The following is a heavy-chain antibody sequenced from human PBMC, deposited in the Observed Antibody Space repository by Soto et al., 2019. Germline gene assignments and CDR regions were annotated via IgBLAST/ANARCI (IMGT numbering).Heavy chain of an antibody. Sequence: SETLSLTCTVSGGSISSGGYYWSRIRQHPGKGLEWIGYIYYSGSTYYNPSLKSRVTISVDTSKNQFSLKLSSVTAADTAVYYCAREVGAVAGTLYYYYYGMDVWGQGTTVTVSS. CDR3: AREVGAVAGTLYYYYYGMDV. D-gene: IGHD6-19*01. CDR2: IYYSGST. J-gene: IGHJ6*02. V-gene: IGHV4-31*03. CDR1: GGSISSGGYY.